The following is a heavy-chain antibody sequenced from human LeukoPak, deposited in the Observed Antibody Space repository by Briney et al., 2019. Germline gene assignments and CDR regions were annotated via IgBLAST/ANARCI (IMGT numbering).Heavy chain of an antibody. V-gene: IGHV3-7*03. D-gene: IGHD6-19*01. J-gene: IGHJ4*02. Sequence: QPGGSLRLSCAASGFTFSSYWMTWVRQAPGKGLEWVANIKQDGSERNYVDSVKGRFTISRDNAKNSLYLHMNTLRDEDTAVYYCATGAGCGYWGQGTLVTVSS. CDR1: GFTFSSYW. CDR2: IKQDGSER. CDR3: ATGAGCGY.